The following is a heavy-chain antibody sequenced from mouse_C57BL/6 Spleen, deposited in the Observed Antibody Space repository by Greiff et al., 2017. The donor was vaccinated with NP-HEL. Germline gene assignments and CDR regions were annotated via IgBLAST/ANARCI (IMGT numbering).Heavy chain of an antibody. J-gene: IGHJ4*01. CDR3: ARSGVFYAMDY. V-gene: IGHV1-80*01. CDR2: IYPGDGDT. CDR1: GYAFSSYW. Sequence: VQLQQSGAELVKPGASVKISCKASGYAFSSYWMNWVKQRPGKGLEWIGQIYPGDGDTNYNGKFKGKATLTADKSSSTAYMQLRSLSSEDSAVYFCARSGVFYAMDYWGQGTSVTVSS.